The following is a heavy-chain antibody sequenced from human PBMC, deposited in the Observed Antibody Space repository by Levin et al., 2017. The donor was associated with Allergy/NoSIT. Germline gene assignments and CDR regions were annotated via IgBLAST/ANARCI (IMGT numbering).Heavy chain of an antibody. D-gene: IGHD1-26*01. J-gene: IGHJ3*02. Sequence: ASVKVSCAASGFTFTSYTMTWVRQAPGRGLEWVSTLRYSGDTTHYADSVKGRFTISRDGSRDTLFLQMNSLRPEDTAVYYCAKGVSSGSPYRAFDMWGQGTMVTVSS. CDR1: GFTFTSYT. CDR2: LRYSGDTT. V-gene: IGHV3-23*01. CDR3: AKGVSSGSPYRAFDM.